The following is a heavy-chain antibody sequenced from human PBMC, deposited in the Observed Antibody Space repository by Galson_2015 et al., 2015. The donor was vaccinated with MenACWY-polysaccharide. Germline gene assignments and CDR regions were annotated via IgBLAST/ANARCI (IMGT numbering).Heavy chain of an antibody. D-gene: IGHD5-12*01. J-gene: IGHJ5*02. Sequence: SLRLSCAASGFTFSRTGMHWVRQAPGKGLEWVAVISNDGSYKYYPDSVKGRYTVSRDNSKNTLYLQINGLRTEDTAVYYCGKDRDSGPPSWFDPWGQGTLVTVSS. CDR3: GKDRDSGPPSWFDP. CDR1: GFTFSRTG. CDR2: ISNDGSYK. V-gene: IGHV3-30*18.